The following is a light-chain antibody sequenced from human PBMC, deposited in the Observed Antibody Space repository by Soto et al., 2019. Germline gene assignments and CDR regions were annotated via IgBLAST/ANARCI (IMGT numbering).Light chain of an antibody. V-gene: IGKV1-39*01. CDR2: GAS. J-gene: IGKJ2*01. Sequence: DIQMTQSPSSLSASVGDRVTITCRASQTISTYLNWYQHKPGTAPKLLIYGASSLQSGVPSRFSGIGSGTDFTLTINSLQPEDFATYYCQHSFGNPYTFGQGTKLEI. CDR1: QTISTY. CDR3: QHSFGNPYT.